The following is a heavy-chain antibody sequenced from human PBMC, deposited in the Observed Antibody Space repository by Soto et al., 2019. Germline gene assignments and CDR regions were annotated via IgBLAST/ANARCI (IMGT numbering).Heavy chain of an antibody. Sequence: VQMVQSGGGLVQPGGSLRLSCAVSGFTFSAFRMTWVRQAPGRGMEWVATINHDGSEKYYVDSVTGRFTISSDNAKSSLYLQMHSLRAEDTAVDYCRTDRNWSPPWGQGTQVTVSS. CDR2: INHDGSEK. CDR1: GFTFSAFR. CDR3: RTDRNWSPP. J-gene: IGHJ5*02. V-gene: IGHV3-7*04.